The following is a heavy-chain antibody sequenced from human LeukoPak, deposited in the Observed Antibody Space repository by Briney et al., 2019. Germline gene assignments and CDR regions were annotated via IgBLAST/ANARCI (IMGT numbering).Heavy chain of an antibody. D-gene: IGHD6-13*01. J-gene: IGHJ4*02. CDR1: GGSISSYY. CDR2: IYYSGST. Sequence: SETLSLTCTVSGGSISSYYWSWIRQPPGKGLEWMGYIYYSGSTNYNPSLKSRVTISVDTSKNQFSLKLSSVTAADTAVYYCARWARGGWQSIVAAGPFDYWGQRTLVTVSS. CDR3: ARWARGGWQSIVAAGPFDY. V-gene: IGHV4-59*01.